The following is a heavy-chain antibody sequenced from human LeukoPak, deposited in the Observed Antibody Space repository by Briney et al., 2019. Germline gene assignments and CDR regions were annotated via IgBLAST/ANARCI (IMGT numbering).Heavy chain of an antibody. Sequence: GGSLRLSCAASGFTFSSYGMHWVRQAPGKGLEWVAVIWYDGSNKYYADSVKGRFTISRDNSKNTLHLQMNSLRADDTAVYYCVRGAVGTGVWFDPWGQGTLVTVSS. CDR2: IWYDGSNK. D-gene: IGHD1-26*01. CDR1: GFTFSSYG. J-gene: IGHJ5*02. V-gene: IGHV3-33*01. CDR3: VRGAVGTGVWFDP.